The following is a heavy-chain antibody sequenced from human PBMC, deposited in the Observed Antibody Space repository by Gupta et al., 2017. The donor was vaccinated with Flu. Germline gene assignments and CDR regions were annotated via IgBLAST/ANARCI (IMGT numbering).Heavy chain of an antibody. CDR3: ARDFDY. CDR2: IKQDGSEK. J-gene: IGHJ4*02. V-gene: IGHV3-7*04. Sequence: KGLEWVANIKQDGSEKYYVDSVKGRFTISRDNAKNSLYLQMNSLRAEDTAVYYCARDFDYWGQGTLVTVSS.